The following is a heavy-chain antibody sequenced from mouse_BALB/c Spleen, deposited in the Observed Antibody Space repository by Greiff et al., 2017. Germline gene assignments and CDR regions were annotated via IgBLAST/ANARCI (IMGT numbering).Heavy chain of an antibody. J-gene: IGHJ2*01. Sequence: QVQLQQPGAELVKPGASVKLSCKASGYTFTGYWMHWVKQRPGQGLEWIGEINPSNGRTNYNEKFKSKATLTVDKSSSTAYMQLSSLTSEDSAVYYCARNVIGDYWGQGTTLTVSS. CDR3: ARNVIGDY. CDR2: INPSNGRT. D-gene: IGHD3-1*01. V-gene: IGHV1S81*02. CDR1: GYTFTGYW.